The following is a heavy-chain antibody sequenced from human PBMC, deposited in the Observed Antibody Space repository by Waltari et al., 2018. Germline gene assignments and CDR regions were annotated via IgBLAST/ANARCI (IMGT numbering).Heavy chain of an antibody. V-gene: IGHV4-59*01. Sequence: QVQLQESGSGLVKPSETLSLTCSVPGGPISSYYWSWIRQPPGKGLEWIGYIYYSGSSNCNPSLKSRVTISVDTSKNQFSLKLSSVTTADTAVYYCATAARQSGFDYGYFDYWGQGILVTVSS. CDR2: IYYSGSS. D-gene: IGHD5-12*01. J-gene: IGHJ4*02. CDR3: ATAARQSGFDYGYFDY. CDR1: GGPISSYY.